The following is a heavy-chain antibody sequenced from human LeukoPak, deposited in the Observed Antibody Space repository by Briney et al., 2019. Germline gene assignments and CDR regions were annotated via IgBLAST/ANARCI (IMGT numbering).Heavy chain of an antibody. Sequence: GGSLRLSCAASGFTFSSYSMNWVRQAPGKGLEWVSSISSSSSYIYYADSVKGRFTISRDNAKNSLYPQMNSLRAEDTAVYYCARDTYYYGSGSYRFDYWGQGTLVTVSS. CDR2: ISSSSSYI. J-gene: IGHJ4*02. D-gene: IGHD3-10*01. CDR1: GFTFSSYS. V-gene: IGHV3-21*01. CDR3: ARDTYYYGSGSYRFDY.